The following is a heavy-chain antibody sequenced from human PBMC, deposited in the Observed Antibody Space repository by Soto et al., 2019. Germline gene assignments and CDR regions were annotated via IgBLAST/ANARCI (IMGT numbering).Heavy chain of an antibody. Sequence: ASVKVSCKASGYPFTSHAMQWVRQAPGQSLEWMGWINTGNGNTKYSQKFQGRVTIARDTSASTAYMELSSLKSEDTAVYYCARWAYCSGDCQFDYWGQGTLVTVSS. CDR1: GYPFTSHA. J-gene: IGHJ4*02. CDR2: INTGNGNT. V-gene: IGHV1-3*04. D-gene: IGHD2-21*02. CDR3: ARWAYCSGDCQFDY.